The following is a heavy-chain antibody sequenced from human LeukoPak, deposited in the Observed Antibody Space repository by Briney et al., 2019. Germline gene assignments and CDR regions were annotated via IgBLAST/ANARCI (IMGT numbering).Heavy chain of an antibody. V-gene: IGHV4-38-2*02. D-gene: IGHD3-3*01. CDR3: AKSHNDFWSGYPLDVLDI. CDR2: TYHSGST. CDR1: GYSIRSGYF. Sequence: PSETLSLTCTASGYSIRSGYFWGWIRQPPGKGLEWIGSTYHSGSTYYNPSLKSRVTISMDTSKNQFSLKLSSVTAADTAVYYCAKSHNDFWSGYPLDVLDIWGQGTMVTVSS. J-gene: IGHJ3*02.